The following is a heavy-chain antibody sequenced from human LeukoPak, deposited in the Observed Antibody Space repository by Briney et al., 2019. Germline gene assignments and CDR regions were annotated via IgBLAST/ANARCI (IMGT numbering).Heavy chain of an antibody. J-gene: IGHJ4*02. CDR3: ARDANYAY. Sequence: ASVKVSCKASGYTFTSYYIHWVRQAPGQGLEWMGIINPSDDSASYAQKFQGRVTMARDTSTSTVYMELSRLRSEDTAVYYCARDANYAYWGQGTLVTVSS. CDR2: INPSDDSA. V-gene: IGHV1-46*01. CDR1: GYTFTSYY. D-gene: IGHD1-7*01.